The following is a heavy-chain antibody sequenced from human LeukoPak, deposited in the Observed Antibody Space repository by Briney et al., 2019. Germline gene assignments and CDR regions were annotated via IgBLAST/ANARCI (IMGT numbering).Heavy chain of an antibody. CDR2: ISAYNGNT. CDR3: AREVYTQRDYYYYMDV. V-gene: IGHV1-18*01. CDR1: GYTFTSYG. D-gene: IGHD2-8*01. Sequence: ASVKVSCKASGYTFTSYGISWVRQAPGQGLEWMGWISAYNGNTNYAQKLQGRVTMTTDTSTSTAYMELSSLRSEDTAVYYCAREVYTQRDYYYYMDVWGKGTTVTVSS. J-gene: IGHJ6*03.